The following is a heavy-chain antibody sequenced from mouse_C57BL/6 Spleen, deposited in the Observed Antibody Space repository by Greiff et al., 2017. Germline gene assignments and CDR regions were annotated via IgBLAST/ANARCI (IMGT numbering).Heavy chain of an antibody. CDR3: ARVYYDYDGFAY. D-gene: IGHD2-4*01. J-gene: IGHJ3*01. CDR1: GYTFTSYW. Sequence: QVQLQQSGAELVKPGASVKMSCKASGYTFTSYWITWVKQRPGQGLEWIGHIYPGSGSTNYNEKFKSKATLTVDTSSSTAYMQLSSLTSEDSAVYYCARVYYDYDGFAYWGQGTLVTVSA. V-gene: IGHV1-55*01. CDR2: IYPGSGST.